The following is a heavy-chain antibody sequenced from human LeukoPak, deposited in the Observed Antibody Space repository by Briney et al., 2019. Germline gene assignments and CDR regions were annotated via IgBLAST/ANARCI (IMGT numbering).Heavy chain of an antibody. V-gene: IGHV3-9*01. CDR3: AKVFRRQQWLVPCFDY. CDR1: GFTFDDYA. D-gene: IGHD6-19*01. Sequence: GGSLRLSCAASGFTFDDYAMHWVRQAPGKGLEWVSGISWNSGSIGYADSVKGRLTISRDNAKNSLYLQMNSLRAEDTALYYCAKVFRRQQWLVPCFDYWGQGTLVTVSS. J-gene: IGHJ4*02. CDR2: ISWNSGSI.